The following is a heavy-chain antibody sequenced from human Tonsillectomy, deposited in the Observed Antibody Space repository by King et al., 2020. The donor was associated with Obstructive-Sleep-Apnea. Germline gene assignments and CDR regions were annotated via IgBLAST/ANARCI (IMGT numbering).Heavy chain of an antibody. CDR2: IYYSGST. D-gene: IGHD5-18*01. CDR3: AKEHRIQRRLPIDS. Sequence: QLQESGPGLVKPSETLSLTCTVSGGSISSSSYYWGWIRQPPGKGLEWIGTIYYSGSTYYNPSLKSRVTISVDTSKNQFSLKLSSVTAADTAVYYCAKEHRIQRRLPIDSWGQGILVTVSS. CDR1: GGSISSSSYY. J-gene: IGHJ4*02. V-gene: IGHV4-39*07.